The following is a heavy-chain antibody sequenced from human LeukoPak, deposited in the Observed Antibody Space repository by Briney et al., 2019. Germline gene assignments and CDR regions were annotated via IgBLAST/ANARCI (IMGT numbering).Heavy chain of an antibody. Sequence: NPSETLSLTCAVYGGSFSGYYWSWIRQPPGKGLEWIGEINHSGSTNYNPSLKSRVTISVDTSKNQFSLKLSSVTAADTAVYYCARPFAFYDSEGDAFDIWGQGTMVTVSS. CDR3: ARPFAFYDSEGDAFDI. V-gene: IGHV4-34*01. D-gene: IGHD3-3*01. J-gene: IGHJ3*02. CDR1: GGSFSGYY. CDR2: INHSGST.